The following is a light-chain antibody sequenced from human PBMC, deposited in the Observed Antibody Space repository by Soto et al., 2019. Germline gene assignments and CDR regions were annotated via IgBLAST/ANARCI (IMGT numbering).Light chain of an antibody. CDR3: QQYDNWPRT. CDR2: DAS. CDR1: QSVRSN. V-gene: IGKV3-15*01. J-gene: IGKJ1*01. Sequence: EKVMTQSPATLSVSPGERATLSCRASQSVRSNLAWYQQKPGQPPRLLIYDASTRATGIPSRFSGSGSGTEFTLTISSLKYEDFAVYYCQQYDNWPRTFGQGTKADIK.